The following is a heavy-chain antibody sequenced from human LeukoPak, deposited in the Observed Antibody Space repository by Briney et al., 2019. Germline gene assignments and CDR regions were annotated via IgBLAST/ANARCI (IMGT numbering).Heavy chain of an antibody. Sequence: ASVKVSCKASGYTFTSYGISWVRQAPGQGLEWMGWISAYNGNTNYAQKLQGRVTMTTDTSTSTAYMELRSLRSEDTAVYYCARGNRIVVVTAIPGGYFDYWGQGTLVTVSS. V-gene: IGHV1-18*01. CDR3: ARGNRIVVVTAIPGGYFDY. CDR2: ISAYNGNT. D-gene: IGHD2-21*02. J-gene: IGHJ4*02. CDR1: GYTFTSYG.